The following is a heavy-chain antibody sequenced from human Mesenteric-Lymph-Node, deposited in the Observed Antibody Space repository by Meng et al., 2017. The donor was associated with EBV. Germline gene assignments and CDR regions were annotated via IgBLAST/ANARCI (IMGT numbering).Heavy chain of an antibody. CDR2: IYPGDSDT. Sequence: GAEWKKRVDPLTISCKGPGDSFTGYGIGWVRQMPGKGLEWMGIIYPGDSDTRYSPSFQGQVTISADKSISTAYLQWSSLKASDTAMYYCARQQGNSGGDYWGQGTLVTVSS. D-gene: IGHD4-23*01. V-gene: IGHV5-51*01. CDR3: ARQQGNSGGDY. J-gene: IGHJ4*02. CDR1: GDSFTGYG.